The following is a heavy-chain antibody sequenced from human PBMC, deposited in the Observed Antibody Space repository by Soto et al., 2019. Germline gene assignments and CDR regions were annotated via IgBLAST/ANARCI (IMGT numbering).Heavy chain of an antibody. J-gene: IGHJ5*02. CDR1: GFTFSSYA. CDR3: ARDGGRGVPLHLDFWSGPNWFDP. Sequence: GGSLRLSCAASGFTFSSYAMHWVRQAPGKGLEWVAVISYDGSNKYYADSVKGRFTISRDNSKNTLYLQMNSLRAEDTAVYYCARDGGRGVPLHLDFWSGPNWFDPWGQGTLVTSPQ. V-gene: IGHV3-30-3*01. D-gene: IGHD3-3*01. CDR2: ISYDGSNK.